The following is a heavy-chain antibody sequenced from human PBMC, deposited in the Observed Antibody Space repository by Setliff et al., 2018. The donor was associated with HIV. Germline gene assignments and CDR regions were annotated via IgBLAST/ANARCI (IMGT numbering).Heavy chain of an antibody. CDR2: IKQDGSDK. V-gene: IGHV3-7*03. CDR3: ARVDGSSSWNYFDY. J-gene: IGHJ4*02. Sequence: GSLRLSCAASGFTFSNYWMSWVRQAPGKGLEWVANIKQDGSDKYYVDSVKGRFTISRDNAKNSLYLQMNSLRAEDTAVYYCARVDGSSSWNYFDYWGPGTQVTVSS. CDR1: GFTFSNYW. D-gene: IGHD6-13*01.